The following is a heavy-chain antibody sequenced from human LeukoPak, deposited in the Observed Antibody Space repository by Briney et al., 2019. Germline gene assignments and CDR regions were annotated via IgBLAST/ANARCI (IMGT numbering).Heavy chain of an antibody. CDR2: TYYSGST. J-gene: IGHJ4*02. CDR3: ARSFGYFDN. CDR1: GGSVSSGSYY. D-gene: IGHD2-15*01. Sequence: SETLSLTCTVSGGSVSSGSYYWSWIRQPPGKGLESIGYTYYSGSTNYNPSLKSRVTISVDTSKNQFSLKLSSVTAADSAVYYCARSFGYFDNWGQGTLVTVSS. V-gene: IGHV4-61*01.